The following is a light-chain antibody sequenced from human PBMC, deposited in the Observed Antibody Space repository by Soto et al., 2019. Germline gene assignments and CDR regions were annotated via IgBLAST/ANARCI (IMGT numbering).Light chain of an antibody. CDR3: LQHNSYPWT. CDR1: QGIGND. J-gene: IGKJ1*01. V-gene: IGKV1-17*01. Sequence: DIQMTQSPSSLSASVGDRVTITCRASQGIGNDLAWYQQKPGKAPKRLIYAASSLQSGVPSTFSGSGSGTEFTLTISRLQPEDFATYYCLQHNSYPWTFGQGTKVEIK. CDR2: AAS.